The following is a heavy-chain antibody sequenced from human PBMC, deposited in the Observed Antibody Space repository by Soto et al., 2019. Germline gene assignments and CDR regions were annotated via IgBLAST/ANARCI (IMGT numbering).Heavy chain of an antibody. D-gene: IGHD3-3*01. CDR1: GFTFRSYW. CDR3: ARGSTYNFWSGYIYYGMDV. J-gene: IGHJ6*02. CDR2: INQDGSEQ. Sequence: EVQLVESGGGLVQPGGSLRLSCAASGFTFRSYWVNWVRQAPGKGLQWVANINQDGSEQYYVDSVKGRFTISRDNAKNSLYLQMNSLRAEDTAVYYCARGSTYNFWSGYIYYGMDVWGQGTTVTVSS. V-gene: IGHV3-7*03.